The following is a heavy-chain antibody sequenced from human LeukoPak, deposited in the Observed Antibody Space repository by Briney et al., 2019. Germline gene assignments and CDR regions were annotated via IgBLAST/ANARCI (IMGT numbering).Heavy chain of an antibody. Sequence: GGSLRLSCAASGFTFSNCAMSWVRQAPGKGLEWVSAISGSGGSTYYAGSVKGRFTTSRDNSKNTLSLQMNSLRAEDTAVYYCARWGYCGGGSCYSSLFDSWGQGTLVTVST. J-gene: IGHJ4*02. D-gene: IGHD2-15*01. V-gene: IGHV3-23*01. CDR2: ISGSGGST. CDR3: ARWGYCGGGSCYSSLFDS. CDR1: GFTFSNCA.